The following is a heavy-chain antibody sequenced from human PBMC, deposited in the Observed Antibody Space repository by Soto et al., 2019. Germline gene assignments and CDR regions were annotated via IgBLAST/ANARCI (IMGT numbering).Heavy chain of an antibody. J-gene: IGHJ4*02. CDR2: IKSKASGGTT. CDR1: GFTFTDAW. V-gene: IGHV3-15*07. CDR3: TWDTSGYYYPSH. Sequence: EVQLVESGGGLVKPGGSLRLSCAASGFTFTDAWMNWVRQAPGKGLEWVGHIKSKASGGTTDYAAPVKGRFTISRDDSKHPLYLEMNNLKTEDTAVYYWTWDTSGYYYPSHWGQGTLVTVSS. D-gene: IGHD3-22*01.